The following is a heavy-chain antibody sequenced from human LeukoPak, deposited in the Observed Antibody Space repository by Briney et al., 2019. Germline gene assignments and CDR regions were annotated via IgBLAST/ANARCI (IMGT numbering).Heavy chain of an antibody. CDR2: INHSGST. Sequence: SETLSLTCAVYGGSFSGYYWSWIRQPPGKGLGWIGEINHSGSTNYNPSLKSRVTISVDTSKNQFSLKLSSVTAADTAVYYCARGMTTVTTAYFDYWGQGTLVTVSS. CDR3: ARGMTTVTTAYFDY. D-gene: IGHD4-17*01. J-gene: IGHJ4*02. V-gene: IGHV4-34*01. CDR1: GGSFSGYY.